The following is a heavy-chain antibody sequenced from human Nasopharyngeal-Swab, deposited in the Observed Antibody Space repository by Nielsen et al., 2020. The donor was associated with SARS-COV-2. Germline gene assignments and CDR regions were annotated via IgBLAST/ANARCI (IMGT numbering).Heavy chain of an antibody. J-gene: IGHJ6*02. V-gene: IGHV1-24*01. CDR1: GFTFSGSA. CDR2: FDPEDGET. D-gene: IGHD2-8*02. CDR3: ATTGVNCTGGVCYTSTYYYYGMDV. Sequence: KISCAASGFTFSGSAMHWVRQAPGKGLEWMGGFDPEDGETIYAQKFQGRVTMTEDTSTDTAYMELSSLRSEDTAVYYCATTGVNCTGGVCYTSTYYYYGMDVWGQGTTVTVSS.